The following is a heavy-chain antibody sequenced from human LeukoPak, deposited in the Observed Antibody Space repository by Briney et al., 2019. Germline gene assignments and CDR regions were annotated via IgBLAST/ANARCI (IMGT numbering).Heavy chain of an antibody. Sequence: KPSETLSLTCTVSGGSISSYYWSWIRQPPGKGLEWIGYIYYSGSTNYNPSLKGRVTISVDTSKNQFSLKLSSVTAADTAVYYCARAPGFYDFWSGPRHYYMDVWGKGTTVTVSS. V-gene: IGHV4-59*01. J-gene: IGHJ6*03. D-gene: IGHD3-3*01. CDR2: IYYSGST. CDR1: GGSISSYY. CDR3: ARAPGFYDFWSGPRHYYMDV.